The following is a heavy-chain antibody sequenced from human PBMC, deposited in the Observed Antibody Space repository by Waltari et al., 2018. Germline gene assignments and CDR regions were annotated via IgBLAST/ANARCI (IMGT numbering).Heavy chain of an antibody. Sequence: QVQLVQSGAEVKQPGASGTVACKASGYRFADYFLHWVRQAPGQGLEWMGWINPDNGGTNYSQMFQGRLVLTRDTSINTAYMQLTSLTSDDTAVYYCARRTSSADAPWGQGTLVTVSS. J-gene: IGHJ5*02. CDR3: ARRTSSADAP. CDR2: INPDNGGT. CDR1: GYRFADYF. V-gene: IGHV1-2*02.